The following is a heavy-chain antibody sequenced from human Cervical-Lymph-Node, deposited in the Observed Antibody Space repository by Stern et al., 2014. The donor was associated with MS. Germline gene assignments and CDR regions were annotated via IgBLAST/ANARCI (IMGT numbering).Heavy chain of an antibody. Sequence: QVQLVESGGAVVQPGRSLRLSCAASGFTFRSYGMHWVRQAPGKGLEWVTVISYDGNHKYYAASVKDRFTISRDNSKNTLHLQMNSVTPDDTAIYYCARDYEDTSMLFDHWGQGTLVTVSS. CDR1: GFTFRSYG. CDR3: ARDYEDTSMLFDH. V-gene: IGHV3-30*03. CDR2: ISYDGNHK. D-gene: IGHD2-8*01. J-gene: IGHJ4*02.